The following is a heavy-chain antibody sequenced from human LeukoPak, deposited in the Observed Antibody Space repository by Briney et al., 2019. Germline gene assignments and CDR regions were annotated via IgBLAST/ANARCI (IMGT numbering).Heavy chain of an antibody. CDR2: ISAYNGNT. CDR1: GYTFTSYG. Sequence: GASVKVSCKASGYTFTSYGISWVRQAPGQGLEWMGWISAYNGNTNYAQKLQGRVTMTTDTSTSTAYMELRSLRSDDTAVYYCARAPTVGYYYLQPIDYWGQGTLVTVSS. CDR3: ARAPTVGYYYLQPIDY. J-gene: IGHJ4*02. D-gene: IGHD3-10*01. V-gene: IGHV1-18*01.